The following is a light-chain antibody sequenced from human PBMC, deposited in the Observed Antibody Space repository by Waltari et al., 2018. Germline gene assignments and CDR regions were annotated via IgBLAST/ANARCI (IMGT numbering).Light chain of an antibody. Sequence: SSVVTQPPSVSVAPGQTAQITCEGNTIGSKRAHWYQQRPGQSPVQVIYHHSDRPSGIPERFSGSNSRNTATLTITRVEAGDEADYYCQVFDSSSDHQVFGGGTKVTVL. CDR3: QVFDSSSDHQV. CDR2: HHS. CDR1: TIGSKR. J-gene: IGLJ3*02. V-gene: IGLV3-21*02.